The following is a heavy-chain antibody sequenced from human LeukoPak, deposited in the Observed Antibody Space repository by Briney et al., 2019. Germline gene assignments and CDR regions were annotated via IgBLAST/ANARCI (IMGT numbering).Heavy chain of an antibody. Sequence: SQTLSLTCTVSGGSISSGGYYWSWIRQPPGKGLEWIGYIYHSGSTYYNPSLKSRVTISVDRSKNQFSLKLSSVTAADTAVYYCAREPHATIFGGHYFDYWGQGTLVTVSS. D-gene: IGHD3-3*01. CDR2: IYHSGST. CDR3: AREPHATIFGGHYFDY. CDR1: GGSISSGGYY. V-gene: IGHV4-30-2*01. J-gene: IGHJ4*02.